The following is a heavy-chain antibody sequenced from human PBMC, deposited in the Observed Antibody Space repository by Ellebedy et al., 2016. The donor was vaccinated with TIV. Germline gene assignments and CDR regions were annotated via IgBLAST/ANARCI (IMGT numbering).Heavy chain of an antibody. D-gene: IGHD3-16*01. CDR2: IYTSGST. CDR1: GGSTSSGGYY. Sequence: SETLSLTXTVSGGSTSSGGYYWSWIRQPARKGLEWIGRIYTSGSTDYNPSLKSRVTMSLDTSNNQFSLHLTSVTAADTAIYYCAREFGQWGQGTLVTVSS. V-gene: IGHV4-61*02. CDR3: AREFGQ. J-gene: IGHJ4*02.